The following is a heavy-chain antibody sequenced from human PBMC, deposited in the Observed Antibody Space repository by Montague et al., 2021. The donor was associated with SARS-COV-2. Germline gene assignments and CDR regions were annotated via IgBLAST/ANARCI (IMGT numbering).Heavy chain of an antibody. CDR3: VIQLWLRGYFDY. CDR2: IYYSGST. Sequence: SETLSLTCTVSGGSISNSSYYWGWIRQPPGKGLEWIGSIYYSGSTYYNPSLKSRVTISVDTSKNQFSLKLSSVTAADTAVYYCVIQLWLRGYFDYWGQGTLVTVSS. J-gene: IGHJ4*02. V-gene: IGHV4-39*01. D-gene: IGHD5-18*01. CDR1: GGSISNSSYY.